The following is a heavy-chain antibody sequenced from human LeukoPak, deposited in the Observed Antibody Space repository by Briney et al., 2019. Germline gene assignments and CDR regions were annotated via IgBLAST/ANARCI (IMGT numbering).Heavy chain of an antibody. CDR3: ASGDDYLGLDY. V-gene: IGHV3-33*03. Sequence: GGSLRLSCTASGFTFSDYGMHWVRRPPGKGLEWVAIIWYDGSNKTYEDSVKGRFTISRDNTKNSLYLQMNTLRADDTAVYYCASGDDYLGLDYWGQGTLVTVSS. J-gene: IGHJ4*02. CDR2: IWYDGSNK. D-gene: IGHD7-27*01. CDR1: GFTFSDYG.